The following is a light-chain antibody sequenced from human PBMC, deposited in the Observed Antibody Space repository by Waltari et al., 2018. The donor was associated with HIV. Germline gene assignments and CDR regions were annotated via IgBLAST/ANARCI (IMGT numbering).Light chain of an antibody. CDR3: SSYTTSASLV. Sequence: QSALTQPASVSGSPGQSITISCSGPSSDLIHYKYLSWYQQFPGRTPKRIIYEVTNRPSGVSYRFSGSQSGNTASLTISGLQAEDEGDYYCSSYTTSASLVFGPGTRVTVL. CDR1: SSDLIHYKY. CDR2: EVT. J-gene: IGLJ1*01. V-gene: IGLV2-14*01.